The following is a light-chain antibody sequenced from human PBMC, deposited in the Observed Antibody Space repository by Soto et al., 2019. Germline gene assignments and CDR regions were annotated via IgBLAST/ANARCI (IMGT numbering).Light chain of an antibody. CDR3: AAWDDSLSGPV. Sequence: QSALTQPPSASGTPGQRVTISCSGSSSNIGSNYVYWYQQLPGTAPKLRIYRNNQRPSGVPDRFSGYKSGTSASLAISGLRSEDEADYYCAAWDDSLSGPVFGGGTKVTVL. CDR1: SSNIGSNY. J-gene: IGLJ2*01. V-gene: IGLV1-47*01. CDR2: RNN.